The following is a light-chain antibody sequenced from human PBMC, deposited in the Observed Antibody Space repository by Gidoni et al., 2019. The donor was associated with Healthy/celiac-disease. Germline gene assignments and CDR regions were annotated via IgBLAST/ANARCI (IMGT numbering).Light chain of an antibody. Sequence: EIVLTQSPATLSLSPGERATLSCRASQSVSSYLAWYQQKPGQAPRLLIYDASNRATGIPARFSGSGSGTDFTLTISSLGPEDFAVDYCQQRSHFGGGTKVEIK. V-gene: IGKV3-11*01. CDR1: QSVSSY. CDR2: DAS. CDR3: QQRSH. J-gene: IGKJ4*01.